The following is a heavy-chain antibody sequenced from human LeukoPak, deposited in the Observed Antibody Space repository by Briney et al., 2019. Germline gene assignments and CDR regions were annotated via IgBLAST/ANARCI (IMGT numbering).Heavy chain of an antibody. CDR1: GFTFSSYS. CDR3: AREGSGNNWFDP. CDR2: ISSSSSYI. D-gene: IGHD1-26*01. V-gene: IGHV3-21*01. J-gene: IGHJ5*02. Sequence: GSLRLSCAASGFTFSSYSMNWVRQAPGKGLEWVSSISSSSSYIYHADSVKGRFTISRDNAKNSLYLQMNSLRAEDTAVYYCAREGSGNNWFDPWGQGTLVTVSS.